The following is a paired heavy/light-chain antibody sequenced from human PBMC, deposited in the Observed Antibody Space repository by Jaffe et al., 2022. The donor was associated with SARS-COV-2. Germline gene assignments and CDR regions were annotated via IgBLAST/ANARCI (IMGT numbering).Heavy chain of an antibody. CDR2: INEDGSDV. Sequence: EVQLVESGGGLVQPGGSLRLSCAASGFTFSSNWMTWVRQAPGKGLEWVANINEDGSDVHYVDSVKGRFTISRDSAKNSLYLQMNSLRAEDTAVYYCARDGHNGNDFDYWGQGTLVTVSS. D-gene: IGHD1-20*01. J-gene: IGHJ4*02. V-gene: IGHV3-7*01. CDR1: GFTFSSNW. CDR3: ARDGHNGNDFDY.
Light chain of an antibody. V-gene: IGLV2-14*01. J-gene: IGLJ1*01. CDR3: SSYTSSSTFV. CDR2: DVS. CDR1: SSDVGGYNY. Sequence: QSALTQPASVSGSPGQPITISCTGTSSDVGGYNYVSWYQQHPGKAPKLMIYDVSNRPSGISSRFSGSKSGNTASLTISGLQAEDEADYYCSSYTSSSTFVFGTGTKVTVL.